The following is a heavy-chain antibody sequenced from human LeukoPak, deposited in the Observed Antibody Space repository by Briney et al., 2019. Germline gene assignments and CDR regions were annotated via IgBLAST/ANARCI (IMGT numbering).Heavy chain of an antibody. CDR1: GGSISSSSYY. J-gene: IGHJ5*02. D-gene: IGHD2-8*01. CDR3: ARHQYCTNDICTAGGWFDP. Sequence: PSETLSLTCTVSGGSISSSSYYWGWIRQPPGKGLEWIGSINYSGTTYCNPSLQSRVTISVDTSKNQFSLKLSSVTAADTAVYYCARHQYCTNDICTAGGWFDPWGQGTLVTVSS. CDR2: INYSGTT. V-gene: IGHV4-39*01.